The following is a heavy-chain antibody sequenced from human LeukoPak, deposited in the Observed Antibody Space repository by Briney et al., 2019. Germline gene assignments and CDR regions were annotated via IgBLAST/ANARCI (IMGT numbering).Heavy chain of an antibody. V-gene: IGHV1-69*01. D-gene: IGHD5-18*01. CDR1: GGTFSSYA. J-gene: IGHJ6*02. CDR2: IIPIFGTA. CDR3: ARALIQDYYYGMDV. Sequence: GASVKVSCKASGGTFSSYAISWVRQAPGQGLKWMGGIIPIFGTANYAQKFQGRVTITADESTSTAYMELSSLRSEDTAVYYCARALIQDYYYGMDVWGQGTTVTVSS.